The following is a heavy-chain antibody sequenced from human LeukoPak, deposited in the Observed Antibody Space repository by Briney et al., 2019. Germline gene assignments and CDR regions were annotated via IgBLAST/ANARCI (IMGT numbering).Heavy chain of an antibody. CDR2: IRGNGGST. J-gene: IGHJ4*02. CDR1: GFTFSSYA. CDR3: ARNYFGSGSYPLPYYFDY. V-gene: IGHV3-23*01. Sequence: GGSLRLPCAASGFTFSSYAMSWVRQAPGKGLEWVPTIRGNGGSTNYADSVKGRFTISRDNSKNTLYLQMNSLRAEDTAVYYCARNYFGSGSYPLPYYFDYWGQGTLVTASS. D-gene: IGHD3-10*01.